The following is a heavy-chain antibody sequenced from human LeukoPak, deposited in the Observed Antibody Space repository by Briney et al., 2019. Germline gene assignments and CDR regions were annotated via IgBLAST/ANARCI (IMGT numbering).Heavy chain of an antibody. Sequence: PSETLSLTCTVSGGSISSGSYYWSWIRQPAGKGLEWIGRISPSESTNYNPSLKSRVTISVDTSKNQFSLKLSSVSAADTAVYYCARRPSRYFDWLLPEDMDVWGKGTTVTISS. CDR2: ISPSEST. J-gene: IGHJ6*03. V-gene: IGHV4-61*02. CDR3: ARRPSRYFDWLLPEDMDV. CDR1: GGSISSGSYY. D-gene: IGHD3-9*01.